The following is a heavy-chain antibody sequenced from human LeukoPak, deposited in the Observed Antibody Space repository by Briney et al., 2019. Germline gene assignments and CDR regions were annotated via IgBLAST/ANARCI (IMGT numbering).Heavy chain of an antibody. CDR3: ARVRGMTAIAAYYFDY. CDR1: GFTFSSFG. V-gene: IGHV3-48*01. D-gene: IGHD2-21*02. J-gene: IGHJ4*02. Sequence: GGSLRLSCAASGFTFSSFGMNWVRQAPGKGLEWVSYISNTGNTIFYADSVKGRFTISRDNAKNSLYLQMNSLRADDTAIYYCARVRGMTAIAAYYFDYWGQGTLVTVSS. CDR2: ISNTGNTI.